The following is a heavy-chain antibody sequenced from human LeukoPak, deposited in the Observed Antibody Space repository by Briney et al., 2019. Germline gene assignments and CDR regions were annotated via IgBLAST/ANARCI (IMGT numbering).Heavy chain of an antibody. CDR3: ARAPGYYYDSSGYPDAFDI. CDR2: IIPIFGTA. V-gene: IGHV1-69*13. Sequence: ASVKVSCKASGGTFSSYAISWVRQAPGQGLEWMGGIIPIFGTANYAQKFQGRVTITADESTSTAYMELSSLRSEDTAVYYCARAPGYYYDSSGYPDAFDIWGQGTMVTVSS. CDR1: GGTFSSYA. D-gene: IGHD3-22*01. J-gene: IGHJ3*02.